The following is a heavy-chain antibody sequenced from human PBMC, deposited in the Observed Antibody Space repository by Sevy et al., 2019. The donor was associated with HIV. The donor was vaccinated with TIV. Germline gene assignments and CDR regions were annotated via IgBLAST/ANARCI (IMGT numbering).Heavy chain of an antibody. V-gene: IGHV3-33*01. Sequence: GGSLRLSCAASGFTFSSYGMHRVRQAPGKGLEWVAVIWYDGSNKYYADSVKGRFTIARDNFRNTVYLQMNSLRAEDTAVYYCARKGGIYAHIDYWGQGTLVTVSS. J-gene: IGHJ4*02. CDR3: ARKGGIYAHIDY. D-gene: IGHD3-16*01. CDR2: IWYDGSNK. CDR1: GFTFSSYG.